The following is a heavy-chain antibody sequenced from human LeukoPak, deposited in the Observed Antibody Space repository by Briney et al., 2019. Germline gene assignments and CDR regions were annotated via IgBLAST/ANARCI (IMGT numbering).Heavy chain of an antibody. CDR1: GFTFSSYS. Sequence: NLGGSLRLSCAASGFTFSSYSMNWVRQAPGKGLEWVSSISSSSSYIYYADSVKGRFTISRDNAKNSLYLQMNSLRAEDTAVYYCASYGAAGSMDVWGKGTTVTVSS. J-gene: IGHJ6*03. CDR3: ASYGAAGSMDV. CDR2: ISSSSSYI. V-gene: IGHV3-21*01. D-gene: IGHD6-13*01.